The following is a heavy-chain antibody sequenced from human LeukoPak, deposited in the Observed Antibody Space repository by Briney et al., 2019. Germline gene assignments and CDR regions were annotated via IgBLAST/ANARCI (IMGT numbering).Heavy chain of an antibody. D-gene: IGHD2-2*01. Sequence: ASVKVSCKASGYTFTSYGISWVRQAPGQGLEWMGWISAYNGNTNYAQKLQGRVTMTTDTSTSTAYMELRSLRSDDTAVYYCATAVVVVVPAARGRYNWFDPWGQGTLVTVSS. CDR3: ATAVVVVVPAARGRYNWFDP. V-gene: IGHV1-18*01. CDR1: GYTFTSYG. J-gene: IGHJ5*02. CDR2: ISAYNGNT.